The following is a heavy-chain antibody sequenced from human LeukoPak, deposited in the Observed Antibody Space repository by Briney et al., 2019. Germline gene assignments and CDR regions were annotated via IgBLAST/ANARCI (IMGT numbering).Heavy chain of an antibody. CDR2: MNPNSGNT. D-gene: IGHD3-3*01. CDR1: GYTFTSYD. J-gene: IGHJ4*02. CDR3: ARGPNYDFWSGYAIDY. Sequence: ASVKVSCKASGYTFTSYDINWVRQATGQGLEWMGWMNPNSGNTGYAQKFQGRVTMTRNTSISTAYMELSSLRSEDTAVYYCARGPNYDFWSGYAIDYWGQGTPVTVSS. V-gene: IGHV1-8*01.